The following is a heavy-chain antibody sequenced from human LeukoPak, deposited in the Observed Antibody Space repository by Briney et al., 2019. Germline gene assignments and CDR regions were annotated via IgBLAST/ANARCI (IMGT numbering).Heavy chain of an antibody. J-gene: IGHJ4*02. Sequence: PGGSLRLSCAASGFTFSSYSMNWVRQASGKGLEWVSSISSSSSYIYYADSVKGRFTISRDNAKNSLYLQMNSLRAEDTAVYYCARRTYYYDSSGYYSFDYWGQGTLVTVSS. CDR3: ARRTYYYDSSGYYSFDY. CDR2: ISSSSSYI. CDR1: GFTFSSYS. D-gene: IGHD3-22*01. V-gene: IGHV3-21*01.